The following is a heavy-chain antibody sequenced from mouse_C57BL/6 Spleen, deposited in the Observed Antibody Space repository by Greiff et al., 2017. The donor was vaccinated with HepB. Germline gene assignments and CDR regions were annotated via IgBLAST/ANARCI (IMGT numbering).Heavy chain of an antibody. CDR3: ARQIGSSLYYAMDY. J-gene: IGHJ4*01. CDR1: GFTFSSYG. V-gene: IGHV5-6*01. Sequence: VQLQQSGGDLVKPGGSLKLSCAASGFTFSSYGMSWVRQTPDKRLEWVATISSGGSYTYYPDSVKGRFTISRDNAKNTLYLQMSSLKSEDTAMYYCARQIGSSLYYAMDYWGQGTSVTVSS. D-gene: IGHD1-1*01. CDR2: ISSGGSYT.